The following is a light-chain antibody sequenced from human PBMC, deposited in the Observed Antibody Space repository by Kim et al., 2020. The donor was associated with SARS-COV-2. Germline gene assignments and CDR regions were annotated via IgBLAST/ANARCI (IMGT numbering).Light chain of an antibody. CDR3: QQYIKWPLT. Sequence: EIVMTQSPATLSVSPGERVTLSCRASQVSSNLAWYQQKPGQAPRLLIYGAYIRATGIPPRFSGSGSGTEFTLTISSLQSEDFAVYYCQQYIKWPLTFGQGTKLEI. V-gene: IGKV3-15*01. CDR2: GAY. CDR1: QVSSN. J-gene: IGKJ2*01.